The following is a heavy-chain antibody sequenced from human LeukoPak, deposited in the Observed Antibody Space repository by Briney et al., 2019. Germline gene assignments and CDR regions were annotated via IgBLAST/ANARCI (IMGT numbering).Heavy chain of an antibody. J-gene: IGHJ2*01. CDR3: ARVFSGRLPRGSWYFDL. CDR1: GGSISSYY. CDR2: IYYSGST. D-gene: IGHD6-25*01. Sequence: PSETLSLTCTVSGGSISSYYWSWIRQPPGKGLEWIGYIYYSGSTYYNPSLESRITISVDTSKNQFSLRLSSVTAADTAVYYCARVFSGRLPRGSWYFDLWGRGTLVTVSS. V-gene: IGHV4-59*08.